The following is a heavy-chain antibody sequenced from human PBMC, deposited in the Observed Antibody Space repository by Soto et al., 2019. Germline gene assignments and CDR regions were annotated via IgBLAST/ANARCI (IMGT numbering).Heavy chain of an antibody. J-gene: IGHJ6*02. V-gene: IGHV1-18*01. D-gene: IGHD3-16*01. CDR3: AMVDNYVTPTPHDV. CDR2: ISPYSGNT. CDR1: GYIFVNYG. Sequence: QVQLVQSGDEVMKPGSSVKVSCKASGYIFVNYGIDWVRQAPGQGLEWMGWISPYSGNTHYASKVQGILTMTTDTYTSTAFMDLGSLSSGDTAVYYGAMVDNYVTPTPHDVYGQGTTVNVAS.